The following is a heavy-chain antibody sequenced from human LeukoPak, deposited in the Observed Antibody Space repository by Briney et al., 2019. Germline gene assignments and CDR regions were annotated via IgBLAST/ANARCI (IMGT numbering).Heavy chain of an antibody. CDR1: GYNFTSYA. J-gene: IGHJ5*02. D-gene: IGHD2-21*01. CDR3: AWDESISSALP. CDR2: ISVYNGDT. V-gene: IGHV1-18*01. Sequence: GASVKVSCKASGYNFTSYAISWVRQAPGQGLEWMGWISVYNGDTNYARKLQGRVTMTTDTSTSTDYMELRSLKSDDTAVYYCAWDESISSALPWGQGTLVTVSS.